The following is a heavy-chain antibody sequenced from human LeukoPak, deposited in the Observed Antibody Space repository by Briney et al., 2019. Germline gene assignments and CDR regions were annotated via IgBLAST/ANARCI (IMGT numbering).Heavy chain of an antibody. Sequence: GASVKVSCKASGYTFTSYYMHWVRQAPGQGLEWMGIINPSGGSTSYAQKFQGRVTMTRDTSTSTVYMEPSSLRSEDTAVYYCARFTVTNYYFDYWGQGTLVTVSS. CDR3: ARFTVTNYYFDY. CDR1: GYTFTSYY. J-gene: IGHJ4*02. D-gene: IGHD4-17*01. V-gene: IGHV1-46*01. CDR2: INPSGGST.